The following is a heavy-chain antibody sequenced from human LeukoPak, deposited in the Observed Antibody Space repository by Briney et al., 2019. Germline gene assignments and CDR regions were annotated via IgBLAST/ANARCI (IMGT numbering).Heavy chain of an antibody. CDR1: GFTFSAFG. D-gene: IGHD3-9*01. Sequence: GGSLRLSCAASGFTFSAFGMNWVRQAPGKGLEWVLTITNSGGSTYYVDSVKGRFTISRDNSKNTLYLQMNSLRAEDTAKYYCTKDYCGKFCSAVWGQGTTVTVSS. V-gene: IGHV3-23*01. J-gene: IGHJ6*02. CDR2: ITNSGGST. CDR3: TKDYCGKFCSAV.